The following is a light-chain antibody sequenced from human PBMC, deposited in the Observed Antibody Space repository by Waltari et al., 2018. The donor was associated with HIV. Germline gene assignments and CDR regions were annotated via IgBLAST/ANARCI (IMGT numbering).Light chain of an antibody. V-gene: IGKV3-15*01. CDR1: QTVGSN. J-gene: IGKJ2*01. CDR3: QQYNNWPPYT. Sequence: ERVMTQSPATLSVSPGERATLSCRASQTVGSNLAWYQQNPGQAPRLLIYEASTRARGVPARFNGSGTGTDFTLTISILQSEDFAVYYCQQYNNWPPYTFGQGTKVEIK. CDR2: EAS.